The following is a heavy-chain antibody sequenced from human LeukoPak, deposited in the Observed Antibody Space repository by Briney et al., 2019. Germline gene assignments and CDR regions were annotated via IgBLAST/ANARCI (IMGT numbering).Heavy chain of an antibody. CDR2: IIPIFGTA. CDR1: GGTFSSYA. D-gene: IGHD4-17*01. J-gene: IGHJ4*02. CDR3: ARLASGTVTKPDY. Sequence: SVKVSCKASGGTFSSYAISWVRQAPGQGLEWMGGIIPIFGTANYAQKFQGRVTITADKSTSTAYMELRSLRSDDTAVYYCARLASGTVTKPDYWGQGTLVTVSS. V-gene: IGHV1-69*06.